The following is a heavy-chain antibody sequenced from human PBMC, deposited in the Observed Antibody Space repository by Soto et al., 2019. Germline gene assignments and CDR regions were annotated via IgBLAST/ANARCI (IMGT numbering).Heavy chain of an antibody. Sequence: ASVKVSSKASGYTFTSYGISWVRQAPGQGLEWMGWISAYNGNTNYAQKLQGRVTMTTDTSTSTAYMELRSLRSDDTAVYYCARVTITFGGVIVKLKFWGQGTLVTVSS. CDR3: ARVTITFGGVIVKLKF. J-gene: IGHJ4*02. D-gene: IGHD3-16*02. CDR1: GYTFTSYG. CDR2: ISAYNGNT. V-gene: IGHV1-18*01.